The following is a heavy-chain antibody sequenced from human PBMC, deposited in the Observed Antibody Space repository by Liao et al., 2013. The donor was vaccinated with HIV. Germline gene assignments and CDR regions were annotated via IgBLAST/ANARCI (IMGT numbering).Heavy chain of an antibody. Sequence: QVQLQESGPGLVKPSETLSLTCTVSGGSMSGNYWGWIRQAPGKGLEWIGHIYNSGSTNYNPNYNPSLKSRVTISVDTSKNQFSLRLTSVTAADTAVYYCVRVSAIASRRGAVGGDSWGQGTLVTVSS. CDR1: GGSMSGNY. CDR3: VRVSAIASRRGAVGGDS. J-gene: IGHJ4*02. CDR2: IYNSGST. D-gene: IGHD2-2*02. V-gene: IGHV4-59*01.